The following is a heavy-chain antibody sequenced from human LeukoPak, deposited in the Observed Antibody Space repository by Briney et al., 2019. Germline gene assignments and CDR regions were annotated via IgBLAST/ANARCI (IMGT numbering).Heavy chain of an antibody. V-gene: IGHV3-23*01. D-gene: IGHD3-9*01. J-gene: IGHJ4*02. CDR2: ISGSGDST. CDR3: AKDSVILTGYYDY. Sequence: GGSLRLSCAASGFTFSSYAMSWVRQAPGKGLEWVSAISGSGDSTYYADSVKGRFTISRDNSKNTLYPQMNSLRAEDTAVYYCAKDSVILTGYYDYWGQGTLVTVSS. CDR1: GFTFSSYA.